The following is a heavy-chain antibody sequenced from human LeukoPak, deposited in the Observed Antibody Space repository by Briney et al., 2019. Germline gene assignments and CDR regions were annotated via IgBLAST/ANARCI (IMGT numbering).Heavy chain of an antibody. CDR1: GFTFDDYA. CDR3: ASQGPIDAFDI. J-gene: IGHJ3*02. V-gene: IGHV3-9*01. Sequence: GGSLRLSCAASGFTFDDYAMHWVRQAPGKGLEWASGISWNSGSIGYADSVKGRFTISRDNAKNSLYLQMNSLRAEDTALYYCASQGPIDAFDIWGQGTMVTVSS. CDR2: ISWNSGSI.